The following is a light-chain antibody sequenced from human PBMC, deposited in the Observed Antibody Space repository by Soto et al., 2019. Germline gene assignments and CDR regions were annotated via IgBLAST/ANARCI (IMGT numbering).Light chain of an antibody. Sequence: QSVLTQPPSVSEAPRQRVTISCSGSSSNIGNNAVNWYQQLPGQAPKIVIYYDDLLTSGVSDRFSGSKSGTSASLAVSALQSDDESDYYCAAWDDRFNPSVLGPGTKSTVL. CDR1: SSNIGNNA. CDR3: AAWDDRFNPSV. J-gene: IGLJ1*01. V-gene: IGLV1-36*01. CDR2: YDD.